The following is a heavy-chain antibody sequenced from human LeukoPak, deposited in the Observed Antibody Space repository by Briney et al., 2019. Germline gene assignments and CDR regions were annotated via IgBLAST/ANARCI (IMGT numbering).Heavy chain of an antibody. CDR3: ARRGIGGSDEYYFDY. CDR2: IYYSGST. CDR1: GGSISSSSYY. J-gene: IGHJ4*02. D-gene: IGHD6-25*01. Sequence: SETLSLTCTVSGGSISSSSYYWGWIRQPPGKGLEWIGSIYYSGSTYYNPSLKSRVTISVDTSKNQFSLRLTSVTAADTAVYYCARRGIGGSDEYYFDYWGQGTLVTVSS. V-gene: IGHV4-39*01.